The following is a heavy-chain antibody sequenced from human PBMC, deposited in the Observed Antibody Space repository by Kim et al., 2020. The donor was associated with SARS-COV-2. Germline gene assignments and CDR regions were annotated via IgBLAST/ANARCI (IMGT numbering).Heavy chain of an antibody. D-gene: IGHD2-15*01. CDR2: ISGSGGST. Sequence: GSLRLSCAASGFTFSSYAMSWVRQAPGKGLEWVSAISGSGGSTYYADSVKGRFTISRDNSKNTLYLQMNSLRAEDTAVYYCAKDRPNIVVVVAATFDYWGQGTLVTVSS. CDR3: AKDRPNIVVVVAATFDY. CDR1: GFTFSSYA. V-gene: IGHV3-23*01. J-gene: IGHJ4*02.